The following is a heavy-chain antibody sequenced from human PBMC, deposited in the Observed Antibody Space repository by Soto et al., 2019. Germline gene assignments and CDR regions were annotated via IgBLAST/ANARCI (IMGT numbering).Heavy chain of an antibody. J-gene: IGHJ5*02. CDR2: ISYDGNNR. CDR3: AKDLPPYYDILTGYFVSWFDP. Sequence: QVQLVESGGGVVQPGRSLRLSCAASGFIFSHYAMHWVRQAPGKGLEWVAVISYDGNNRYYGDSVKGRFTISRDNSKNTLYLQMNSLRADDTAFYYCAKDLPPYYDILTGYFVSWFDPWGQGTLVTVSS. CDR1: GFIFSHYA. V-gene: IGHV3-30*18. D-gene: IGHD3-9*01.